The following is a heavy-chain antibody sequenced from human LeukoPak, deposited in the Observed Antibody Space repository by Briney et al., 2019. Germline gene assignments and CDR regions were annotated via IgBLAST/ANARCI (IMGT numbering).Heavy chain of an antibody. CDR3: AKDRTWCSSTSCPYWYFDL. CDR2: ISGSGGST. V-gene: IGHV3-23*01. J-gene: IGHJ2*01. Sequence: PGGSLRLSCAAFGFTFSSYAMSWVRQAPGKGLEWVSAISGSGGSTYYADSVRGRFTISRDNSKNTLYLQMNSLRAEDTAVYYCAKDRTWCSSTSCPYWYFDLWGRGTLVTVSS. CDR1: GFTFSSYA. D-gene: IGHD2-2*01.